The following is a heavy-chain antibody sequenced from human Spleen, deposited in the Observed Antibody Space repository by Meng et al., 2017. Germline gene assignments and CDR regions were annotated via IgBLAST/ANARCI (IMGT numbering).Heavy chain of an antibody. Sequence: VHLQQWGAGLLKPSETRSLTCAVYGGSFSGYYWSWIRQPPGKGLEWIGEINHSGSTNYNPSLKSRVTISVDTSKIQFSLKLSSVTAADTAVYYCARGPWLNWNYPAYFQHWGQGTLVTVSS. CDR1: GGSFSGYY. CDR3: ARGPWLNWNYPAYFQH. CDR2: INHSGST. D-gene: IGHD1-7*01. J-gene: IGHJ1*01. V-gene: IGHV4-34*01.